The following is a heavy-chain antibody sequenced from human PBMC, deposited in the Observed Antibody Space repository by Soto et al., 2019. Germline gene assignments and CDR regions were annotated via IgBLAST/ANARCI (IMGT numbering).Heavy chain of an antibody. V-gene: IGHV3-23*01. CDR2: ISGSGGST. J-gene: IGHJ5*02. CDR3: AKDIRYFDWSPPHWFDP. Sequence: GGSLRLSCAASGFTFSSYAMSWVRQAPGKGLEWVSAISGSGGSTYYADSVKGRFTISRDNSKNTLYLQMNSLRAEDTAVYYCAKDIRYFDWSPPHWFDPWGQGTLVTVSS. CDR1: GFTFSSYA. D-gene: IGHD3-9*01.